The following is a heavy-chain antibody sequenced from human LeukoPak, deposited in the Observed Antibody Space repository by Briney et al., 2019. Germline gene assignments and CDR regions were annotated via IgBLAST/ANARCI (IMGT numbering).Heavy chain of an antibody. V-gene: IGHV1-8*01. CDR2: MNVNSGNT. Sequence: GASVKVSCKASGYTFTSYDINWVPQATGQGLEWMGWMNVNSGNTGYAQKFQGRVTMTRNTSISTAYMELSSLRSEDTAVYYCARLLKGYSSSKSYYYYMDVWGKGTTVTVSS. J-gene: IGHJ6*03. CDR3: ARLLKGYSSSKSYYYYMDV. D-gene: IGHD6-6*01. CDR1: GYTFTSYD.